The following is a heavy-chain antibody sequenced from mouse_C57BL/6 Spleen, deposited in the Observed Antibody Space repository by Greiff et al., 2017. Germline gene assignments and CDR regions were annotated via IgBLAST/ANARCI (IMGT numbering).Heavy chain of an antibody. J-gene: IGHJ2*01. CDR1: GYTFTNYW. Sequence: QVQLKQSGAELVRPGTSVKMSCKASGYTFTNYWIGWAKQRPGHGLEWIGDIYPGGGYTNYNEKFKGKATLTADKSSSTAYMQFSSLTSEDSASYYCARQNGNSYYCDYWGQGTTLTQSS. CDR3: ARQNGNSYYCDY. D-gene: IGHD2-1*01. CDR2: IYPGGGYT. V-gene: IGHV1-63*01.